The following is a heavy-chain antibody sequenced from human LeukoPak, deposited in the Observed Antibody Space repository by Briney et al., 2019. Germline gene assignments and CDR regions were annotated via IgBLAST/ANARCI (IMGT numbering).Heavy chain of an antibody. Sequence: PSETLSLTCAVSGVSITDNWWSWVRQPPGKGLEWFGEILHTGPTNFNPSLKSRVTISMDKSKNQLSLRLNSVTAADTAVYYCARGHRYNWNYLNAYRFDPWGQGTLVTVSS. D-gene: IGHD1-7*01. CDR3: ARGHRYNWNYLNAYRFDP. J-gene: IGHJ5*02. CDR2: ILHTGPT. CDR1: GVSITDNW. V-gene: IGHV4-4*02.